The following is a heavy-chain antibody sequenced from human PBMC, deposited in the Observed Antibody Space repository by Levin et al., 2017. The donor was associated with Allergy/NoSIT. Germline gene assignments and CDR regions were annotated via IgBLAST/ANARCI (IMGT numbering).Heavy chain of an antibody. CDR3: ARSEMELRCSEWKYYRHYGMDV. CDR1: GGSISSGYNY. V-gene: IGHV4-30-4*01. Sequence: SETLSLTCNVSGGSISSGYNYWNWIRQPPGKGLEWIGHISFSGSTDYNPSLESRVFISVETSKNQFSLRVSSVTAADTAVYYCARSEMELRCSEWKYYRHYGMDVWGQGTTVTVSS. CDR2: ISFSGST. D-gene: IGHD3-3*01. J-gene: IGHJ6*02.